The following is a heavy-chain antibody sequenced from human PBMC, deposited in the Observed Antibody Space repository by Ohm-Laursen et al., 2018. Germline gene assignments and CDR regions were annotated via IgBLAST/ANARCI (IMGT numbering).Heavy chain of an antibody. CDR1: GYTFTGYY. D-gene: IGHD5-12*01. V-gene: IGHV1-2*02. CDR2: INPNSGGT. Sequence: VSSVKVSCKASGYTFTGYYMHWVRQAPGQGLEWMGWINPNSGGTNYAQKFQGRVTMTRDTSISTAYMELSRLRSDDTAVYYCATNLIVATTEFDYWGQGTLVTVSS. CDR3: ATNLIVATTEFDY. J-gene: IGHJ4*02.